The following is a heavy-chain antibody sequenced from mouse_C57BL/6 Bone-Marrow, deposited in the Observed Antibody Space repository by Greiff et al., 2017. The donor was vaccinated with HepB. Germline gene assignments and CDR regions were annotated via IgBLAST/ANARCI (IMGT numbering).Heavy chain of an antibody. J-gene: IGHJ2*01. CDR2: ISNGGGST. CDR3: ARHNNEDFDY. Sequence: EVNVVESGGGLVQPGGSLKLSCAASGFTFSDYYMYWVRQTPEKRLEWVAYISNGGGSTYYPDTVKGRFTISRDNAKNTLYLQMSRLKSEDTAMYYCARHNNEDFDYWGQGTTLTVSS. CDR1: GFTFSDYY. V-gene: IGHV5-12*01.